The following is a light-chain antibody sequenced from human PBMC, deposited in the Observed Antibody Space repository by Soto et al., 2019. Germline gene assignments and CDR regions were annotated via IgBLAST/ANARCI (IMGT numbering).Light chain of an antibody. J-gene: IGKJ1*01. CDR3: QQYGSSPPWT. V-gene: IGKV3-20*01. Sequence: EIVLTQSPGTLSLSPGERATLSCRASQSVYDSHLAWYQQKPGQAPRLLIYGAFRRASDIPERFSGRGSGTDFTLTITRLEPENSAMYYCQQYGSSPPWTFGKGTKVEI. CDR1: QSVYDSH. CDR2: GAF.